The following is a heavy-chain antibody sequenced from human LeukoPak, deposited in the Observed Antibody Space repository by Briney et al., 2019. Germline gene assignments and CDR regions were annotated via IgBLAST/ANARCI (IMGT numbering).Heavy chain of an antibody. D-gene: IGHD5-12*01. V-gene: IGHV4-59*01. Sequence: SETLSLTCTVSGCSISSYYLSWIRQPPGKGLEWVGDIYYSGSTDYYPSLKRRVTISVDTPKNQFHMKLRSVTAAATAVYYCARGAYSGYAMTMTYYFDYRGQGTPVTASS. CDR3: ARGAYSGYAMTMTYYFDY. J-gene: IGHJ4*02. CDR2: IYYSGST. CDR1: GCSISSYY.